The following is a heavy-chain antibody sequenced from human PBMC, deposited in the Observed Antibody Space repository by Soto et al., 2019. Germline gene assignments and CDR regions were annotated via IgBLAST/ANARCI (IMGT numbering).Heavy chain of an antibody. V-gene: IGHV3-23*01. CDR3: ARESPDSVHRWELIFDS. J-gene: IGHJ4*02. CDR1: GFTFSTYS. D-gene: IGHD1-7*01. CDR2: VSDNGGST. Sequence: PGGSLRLSCGASGFTFSTYSMGWVRQAPGKGLEWVSGVSDNGGSTNYADSVKGRFTISRDNSKNTLFLQMNSLRAEDTAVYYCARESPDSVHRWELIFDSWGPGTLVTVSS.